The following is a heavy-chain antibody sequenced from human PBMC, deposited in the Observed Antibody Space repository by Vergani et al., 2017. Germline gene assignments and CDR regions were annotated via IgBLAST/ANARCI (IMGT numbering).Heavy chain of an antibody. CDR1: GFTFSSYW. J-gene: IGHJ6*02. V-gene: IGHV3-74*01. D-gene: IGHD6-25*01. CDR3: ARVAAFYGMDV. Sequence: EVQLVESGGGLVQPGGSLRLSCAASGFTFSSYWMHWVRQAPGKGLVWVSSINSDGSSTSYADSVKGRFTISRDNAKNTLYLQMNRLRAEDTAVYYCARVAAFYGMDVWGQGTTVTVSS. CDR2: INSDGSST.